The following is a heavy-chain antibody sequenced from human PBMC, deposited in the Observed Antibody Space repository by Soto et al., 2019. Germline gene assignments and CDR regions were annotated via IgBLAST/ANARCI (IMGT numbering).Heavy chain of an antibody. Sequence: SETLSLTCTVSGGSISSYYWSWIRQPPGKGLEWIGDIYYSGSTNYNPSLKSRVTISVDTSKNQFSLKLSSVTAADTAVYYCAREVGNDYGDYLDYWGQGTLVTVSS. CDR3: AREVGNDYGDYLDY. V-gene: IGHV4-59*12. CDR2: IYYSGST. D-gene: IGHD4-17*01. J-gene: IGHJ4*02. CDR1: GGSISSYY.